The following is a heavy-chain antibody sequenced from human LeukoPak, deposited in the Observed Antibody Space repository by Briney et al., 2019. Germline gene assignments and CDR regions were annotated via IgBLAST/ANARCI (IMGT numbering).Heavy chain of an antibody. CDR1: GGSFSGYY. J-gene: IGHJ4*02. Sequence: SETLSLTCAVYGGSFSGYYWSWIRQPPGKGLEWIGEINHSGSTNYNPSLKSRVTISVDTSKNQFSLKLSSVTAADTAVYCCARWFGESTNFDYWGQGTLVTVSS. V-gene: IGHV4-34*01. CDR3: ARWFGESTNFDY. CDR2: INHSGST. D-gene: IGHD3-10*01.